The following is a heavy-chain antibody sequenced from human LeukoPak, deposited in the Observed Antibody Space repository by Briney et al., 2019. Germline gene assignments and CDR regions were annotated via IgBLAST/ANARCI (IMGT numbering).Heavy chain of an antibody. CDR1: GYTLTELS. J-gene: IGHJ4*02. D-gene: IGHD1-1*01. CDR3: ATGCNDPFSLDY. V-gene: IGHV1-24*01. Sequence: ASVKVSCKVSGYTLTELSMHWVRQAPGKGLEWLGGFDPEDGEAIYAHKFQGRVTMTEDTSTDTAYMELSSLRSEDTAVYYCATGCNDPFSLDYWGQGTLVTVSS. CDR2: FDPEDGEA.